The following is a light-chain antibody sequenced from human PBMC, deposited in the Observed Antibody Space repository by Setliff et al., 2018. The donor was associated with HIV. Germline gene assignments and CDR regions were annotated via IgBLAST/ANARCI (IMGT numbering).Light chain of an antibody. CDR3: CSYAGKCTWV. Sequence: QSALTQPRSVSGSPGQSVTISCTGTSSDVGDYNHVSWYQQHPGKAPKLIIYDANKRPSGVPDRFSASKSGNTASLTISGLQAEDEADYYCSYAGKCTWVLGGGTKVTVL. CDR2: DAN. J-gene: IGLJ3*02. CDR1: SSDVGDYNH. V-gene: IGLV2-11*01.